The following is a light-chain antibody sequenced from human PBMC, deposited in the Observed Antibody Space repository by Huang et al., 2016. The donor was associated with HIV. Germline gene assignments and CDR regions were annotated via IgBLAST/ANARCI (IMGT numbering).Light chain of an antibody. Sequence: EIVLTQSPVTLSMSPGQRATLSCRASQNINTSLAWYQQKPGQAPRLLIYDASNRATGIPARFSGSGSRTDFTLTISSLEPDDFVVYFCQQRSSWPLTFGGGTTIEIK. CDR2: DAS. CDR3: QQRSSWPLT. CDR1: QNINTS. V-gene: IGKV3-11*01. J-gene: IGKJ4*01.